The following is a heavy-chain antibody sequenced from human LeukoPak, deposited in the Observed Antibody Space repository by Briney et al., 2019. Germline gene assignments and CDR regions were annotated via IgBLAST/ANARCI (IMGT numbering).Heavy chain of an antibody. CDR3: ARDTKDIVVVPAAISLDY. D-gene: IGHD2-2*02. CDR2: ISAYNGNT. Sequence: ASVKVSCKASGYTFTSYGISWVRQAPGQGLEWMGWISAYNGNTNYAQKLQGRVTMTTDTSTSTAYMELRSLRSDDTAVYYCARDTKDIVVVPAAISLDYWGQGTLATVSS. V-gene: IGHV1-18*01. CDR1: GYTFTSYG. J-gene: IGHJ4*02.